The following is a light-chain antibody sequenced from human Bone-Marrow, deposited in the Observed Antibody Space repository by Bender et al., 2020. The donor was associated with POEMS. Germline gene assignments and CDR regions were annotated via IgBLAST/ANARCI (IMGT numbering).Light chain of an antibody. CDR1: SSKFGSYP. Sequence: QSVLTQPPSASGTPGQRVTISCSGSSSKFGSYPVNWYQQLPGAAPKLVIFNNIQRPSGVPDRFSGSNSGTSASLAISRLLSDDEDDFYCATWDDSRNGWVFGGGTKLTVL. CDR3: ATWDDSRNGWV. J-gene: IGLJ3*02. V-gene: IGLV1-44*01. CDR2: NNI.